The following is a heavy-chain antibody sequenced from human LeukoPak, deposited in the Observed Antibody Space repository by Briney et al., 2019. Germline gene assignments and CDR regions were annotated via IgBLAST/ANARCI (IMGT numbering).Heavy chain of an antibody. CDR3: AKGQGNYYYYGMDG. CDR2: ISGSGGST. Sequence: GGSLRLSCAASGFTFSSYAMSWVRQAPGKGLEWVSAISGSGGSTYYADSVKGRFTISRDNSKNTLYLQMNSLRAEDTAVYYCAKGQGNYYYYGMDGWGQGTTVTVSS. V-gene: IGHV3-23*01. J-gene: IGHJ6*02. CDR1: GFTFSSYA.